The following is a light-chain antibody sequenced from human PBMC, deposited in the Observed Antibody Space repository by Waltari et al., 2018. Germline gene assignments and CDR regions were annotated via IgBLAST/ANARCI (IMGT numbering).Light chain of an antibody. CDR2: WAS. CDR3: QQYYSTPFT. Sequence: DIVMTQSPDSLAVSLGERATINCKSSQSVLYSSNNKNYLAWYQQKPGQPPKLLIYWASTRESGVPDRFSGSGSGTDFTLTSSSLQAEDVAVYYCQQYYSTPFTFGPGTKVDIK. V-gene: IGKV4-1*01. J-gene: IGKJ3*01. CDR1: QSVLYSSNNKNY.